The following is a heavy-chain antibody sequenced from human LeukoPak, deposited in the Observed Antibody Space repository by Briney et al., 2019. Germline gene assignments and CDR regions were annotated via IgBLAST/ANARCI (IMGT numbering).Heavy chain of an antibody. CDR3: ARGGLERRVPFDI. D-gene: IGHD1-1*01. V-gene: IGHV4-59*01. J-gene: IGHJ3*02. CDR1: GGSISSYY. Sequence: PSETLSLTCTVSGGSISSYYWSWIRQPPGKGLEWIGYIYYSGSTNYNPSLKSRVTISVDTSKNQFSLKLSSVTAADTAVYYCARGGLERRVPFDIWGQGTMVTVSS. CDR2: IYYSGST.